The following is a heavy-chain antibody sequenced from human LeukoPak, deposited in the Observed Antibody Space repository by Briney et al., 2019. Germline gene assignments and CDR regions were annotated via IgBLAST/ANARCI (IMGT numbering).Heavy chain of an antibody. V-gene: IGHV4-30-4*08. J-gene: IGHJ5*02. CDR2: INYSGST. Sequence: SETLSLTCTVSGGSISSGGYYWSWIRQPPGKGLEWIGYINYSGSTYYNPSLKSRVTISVDTSKNHFSLRLSSVTAADTAVYYCARYGSGSTWFDPWGQGTLVTVSS. D-gene: IGHD3-10*01. CDR1: GGSISSGGYY. CDR3: ARYGSGSTWFDP.